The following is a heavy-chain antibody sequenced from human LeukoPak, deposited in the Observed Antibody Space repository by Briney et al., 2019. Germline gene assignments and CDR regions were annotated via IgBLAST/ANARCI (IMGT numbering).Heavy chain of an antibody. CDR2: IRPDGDRT. CDR3: AREQSGTRGWYTVDY. V-gene: IGHV3-23*01. Sequence: GGSLRLSCAASGFTFSTYAITWVRQGPRKGVEWVSAIRPDGDRTYYANSVRGRFTISRDNSKDTVYLQINGLRVEDTAVYYCAREQSGTRGWYTVDYWGQGTLVTVSS. J-gene: IGHJ4*02. CDR1: GFTFSTYA. D-gene: IGHD6-19*01.